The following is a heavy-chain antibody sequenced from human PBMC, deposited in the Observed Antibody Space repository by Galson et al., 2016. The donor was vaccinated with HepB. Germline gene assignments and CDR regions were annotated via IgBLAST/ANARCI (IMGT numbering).Heavy chain of an antibody. Sequence: SLRLSCAASGLTFNTYAMNWVRQAPGRRLEWVSSVSDDGKSTYYTDSVEGRFTVSRDNSENMLFLHLSSLRADDTALYYCATGHRSGWTAYDIWGQGTMVTVSS. CDR3: ATGHRSGWTAYDI. D-gene: IGHD6-19*01. CDR2: VSDDGKST. V-gene: IGHV3-23*01. J-gene: IGHJ3*02. CDR1: GLTFNTYA.